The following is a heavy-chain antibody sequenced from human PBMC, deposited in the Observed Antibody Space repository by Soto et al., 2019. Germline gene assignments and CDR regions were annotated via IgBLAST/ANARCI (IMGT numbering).Heavy chain of an antibody. CDR1: GYTFTGYY. CDR3: ARAEGVWAGTDY. V-gene: IGHV1-2*04. Sequence: QVQLVQSGAEVKKPGASVKVSCKASGYTFTGYYMHWVRQAPGQGLEWMGWINPNSGGTNYAQKFQGWXIMXRXTPISTAYMELSRLRSDDTAVYYCARAEGVWAGTDYWGQGTLVTVSS. CDR2: INPNSGGT. D-gene: IGHD6-19*01. J-gene: IGHJ4*02.